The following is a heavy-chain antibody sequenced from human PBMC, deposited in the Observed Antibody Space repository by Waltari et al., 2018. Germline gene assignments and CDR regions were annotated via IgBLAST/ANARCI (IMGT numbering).Heavy chain of an antibody. Sequence: QVQLVQSGAEVKKPGSSVKVSCKASGGTFSSYAISWVRQAPGQGLEWMGGISPIFGTANYAQKFQGRVTITTDESTSTAYMELSSLRSEDTAVYYCARGTPLAAGSPFDYWGQGTLVTVSS. CDR2: ISPIFGTA. CDR3: ARGTPLAAGSPFDY. J-gene: IGHJ4*02. D-gene: IGHD6-13*01. V-gene: IGHV1-69*05. CDR1: GGTFSSYA.